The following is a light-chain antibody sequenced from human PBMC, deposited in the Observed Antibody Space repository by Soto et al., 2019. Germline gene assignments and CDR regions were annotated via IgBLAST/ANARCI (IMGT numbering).Light chain of an antibody. CDR3: SSYTSSSTSV. V-gene: IGLV2-14*01. J-gene: IGLJ1*01. CDR1: SSDVGAYNS. Sequence: QSVVTQPASVSGSAGQSITISCTGTSSDVGAYNSVSWFQQHPGKAPKLIISDVSSRPSGVSTRFSGSKSGNTASLTISGLQDDYKADYYCSSYTSSSTSVVGTGTKVAAL. CDR2: DVS.